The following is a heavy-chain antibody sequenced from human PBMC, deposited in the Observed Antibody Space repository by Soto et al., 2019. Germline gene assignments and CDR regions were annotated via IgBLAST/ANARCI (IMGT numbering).Heavy chain of an antibody. CDR1: GFTFSNYA. Sequence: EVQLLESGGGLVQPGGSLRLSCAASGFTFSNYAMSWVRQAPGKGLEWVSAISGSGGTKYYADSGKARFTISRDNSKNTLYLQMNSLRAEDTAVYYCAQKEWYPDYWGQGTLVTVSS. V-gene: IGHV3-23*01. CDR2: ISGSGGTK. CDR3: AQKEWYPDY. J-gene: IGHJ4*02. D-gene: IGHD3-3*01.